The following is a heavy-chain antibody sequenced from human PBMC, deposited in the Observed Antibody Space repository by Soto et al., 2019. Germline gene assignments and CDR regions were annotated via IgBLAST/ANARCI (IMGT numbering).Heavy chain of an antibody. CDR3: ARSGCRGGSCYYYYGMDV. CDR1: GGTFSSYA. D-gene: IGHD2-15*01. V-gene: IGHV1-69*12. J-gene: IGHJ6*02. CDR2: IIPIFGTA. Sequence: QVQLVQSGAEVKKPGSSVKVSCKASGGTFSSYAISWVRQAPGQGLEWMGGIIPIFGTANYAQKFQGRVTITADESTSTXYMELSSLRSEDTAVYYCARSGCRGGSCYYYYGMDVWGQGTTVTVSS.